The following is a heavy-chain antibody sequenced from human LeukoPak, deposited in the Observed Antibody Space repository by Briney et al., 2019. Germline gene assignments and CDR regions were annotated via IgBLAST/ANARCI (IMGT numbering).Heavy chain of an antibody. D-gene: IGHD2-15*01. J-gene: IGHJ3*02. CDR2: INPSGGST. CDR3: ASLTVGYCSGGSCFHDAFDI. V-gene: IGHV1-46*01. Sequence: ASVKVSCKASGYTFTGYYMHWVRQAPGQGLEWMGIINPSGGSTSYAQKFQGRVTMTRDMSTSTVYMELSSLRSEDTAVYYCASLTVGYCSGGSCFHDAFDIWGQGTMVTVSS. CDR1: GYTFTGYY.